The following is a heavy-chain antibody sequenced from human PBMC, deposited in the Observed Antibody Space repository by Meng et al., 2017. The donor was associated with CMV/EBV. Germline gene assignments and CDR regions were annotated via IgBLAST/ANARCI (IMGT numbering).Heavy chain of an antibody. V-gene: IGHV4-39*07. D-gene: IGHD6-19*01. CDR1: GGSISRSSYY. J-gene: IGHJ4*02. CDR3: ARDSAVAGVVDY. Sequence: HLTGSGPGLVKPSDALSLTRPGPGGSISRSSYYWGWIGQPPGKGLEWIGSIYYSGSTYYNPSLKSRVTISVDTSKNQFSLKLSSVTAADTAVYYCARDSAVAGVVDYWGQGTLVTVSS. CDR2: IYYSGST.